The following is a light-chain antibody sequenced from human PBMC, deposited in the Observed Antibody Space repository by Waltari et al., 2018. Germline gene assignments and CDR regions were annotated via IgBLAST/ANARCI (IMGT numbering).Light chain of an antibody. V-gene: IGKV1-27*01. CDR3: QQDYTAPFT. Sequence: DIQMTQSPSSLSASVGDRVTVTCRASQAINKELSWYQQKPGKAPTLLIYSASGLQTGVSSRFSGSGSGTDFTLTISSLQPEDVATYYCQQDYTAPFTFGPGTKLDIK. J-gene: IGKJ3*01. CDR2: SAS. CDR1: QAINKE.